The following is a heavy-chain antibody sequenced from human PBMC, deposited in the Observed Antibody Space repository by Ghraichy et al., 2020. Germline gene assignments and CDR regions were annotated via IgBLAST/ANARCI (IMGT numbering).Heavy chain of an antibody. CDR1: GFIFSGYW. V-gene: IGHV3-7*01. J-gene: IGHJ4*02. D-gene: IGHD6-19*01. CDR3: ARDLGGGWYFDY. Sequence: SCAASGFIFSGYWMSWVRQAPGKGLEWVANIKKDGSEKYYVDSVKGRFTISRDNAKNSLYLQMNSLRAEDTAMYYCARDLGGGWYFDYWGQGALVTVSS. CDR2: IKKDGSEK.